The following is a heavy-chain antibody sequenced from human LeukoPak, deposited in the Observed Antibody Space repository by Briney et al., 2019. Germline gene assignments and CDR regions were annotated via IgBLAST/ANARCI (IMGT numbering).Heavy chain of an antibody. D-gene: IGHD2-15*01. CDR2: ISYDGSNK. J-gene: IGHJ6*03. CDR3: ARDGRDVVVVAAIHYYYYMDV. V-gene: IGHV3-30*01. CDR1: GFTFSSYA. Sequence: GGSLRLSCAASGFTFSSYAMHWDRQAPGKGLEWVAVISYDGSNKYYADSVKGRFTISRDNSKNTLYLQMNSLRAEDTAVYYCARDGRDVVVVAAIHYYYYMDVWGKGTTVTVSS.